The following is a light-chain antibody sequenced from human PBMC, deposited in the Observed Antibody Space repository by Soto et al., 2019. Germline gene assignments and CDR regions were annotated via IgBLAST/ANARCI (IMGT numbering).Light chain of an antibody. CDR2: EVY. CDR3: SSYVTSNVVV. Sequence: QLVLTQPPSASGSPEQSVTISCTGTRDDVGGYNYVSWFQHHPGKAPKLMIYEVYKRPSGVPARFSGSKSGNTASLTVSGLQAGDEAIYYCSSYVTSNVVVFGGGTKLTVL. J-gene: IGLJ2*01. CDR1: RDDVGGYNY. V-gene: IGLV2-8*01.